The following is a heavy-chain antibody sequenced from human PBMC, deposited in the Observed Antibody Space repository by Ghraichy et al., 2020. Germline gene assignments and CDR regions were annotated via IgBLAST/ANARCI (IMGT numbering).Heavy chain of an antibody. D-gene: IGHD2-2*02. J-gene: IGHJ4*02. CDR3: ANRGGFLLYSIIRDY. CDR2: ISGSGGST. V-gene: IGHV3-23*01. CDR1: GFTFSSYA. Sequence: GGSLRLSCAASGFTFSSYAMSWVRQAPGKGLEWVSAISGSGGSTYYADSVKGRFTISRDNSKNTLYLQMNSLRAEDTAVYYCANRGGFLLYSIIRDYWGQGTLVTVSS.